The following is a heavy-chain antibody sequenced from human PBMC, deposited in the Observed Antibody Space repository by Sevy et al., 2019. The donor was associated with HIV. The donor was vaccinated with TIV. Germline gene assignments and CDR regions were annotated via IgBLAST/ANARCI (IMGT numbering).Heavy chain of an antibody. CDR2: ISYDGSNK. J-gene: IGHJ6*02. Sequence: GGSLRLSCAASGFTFSSYAMHWVRQAPGKGLEWVAVISYDGSNKYYADSVKGRFTISRDNSKNTLYLQMNSLRAEDTAVYYCARDMGSSSSPXGXXXVWGXXTTVTVSS. CDR1: GFTFSSYA. V-gene: IGHV3-30*04. CDR3: ARDMGSSSSPXGXXXV. D-gene: IGHD6-6*01.